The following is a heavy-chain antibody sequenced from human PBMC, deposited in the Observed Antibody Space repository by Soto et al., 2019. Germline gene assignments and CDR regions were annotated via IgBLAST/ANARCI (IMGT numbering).Heavy chain of an antibody. Sequence: QVQLQQWGAGLLKPSETLSLTCAVYGGSFSDFYWTWIRQPPGKGLEWIGEINHSGSTNYNPALKSRVANSVDTSKNQFSLNLRSVTAADTAVYYCGPRGAVADPRGYWGQGTLVTVSS. V-gene: IGHV4-34*01. CDR2: INHSGST. CDR3: GPRGAVADPRGY. CDR1: GGSFSDFY. D-gene: IGHD6-19*01. J-gene: IGHJ4*02.